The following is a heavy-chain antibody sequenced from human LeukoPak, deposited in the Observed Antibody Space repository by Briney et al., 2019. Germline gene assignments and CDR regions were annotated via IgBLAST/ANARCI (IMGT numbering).Heavy chain of an antibody. CDR3: ARDRLDYDYVWGSYRYTGVVDY. J-gene: IGHJ4*02. V-gene: IGHV4-59*12. CDR2: IYYSGST. Sequence: SETLSLTCTVSGGSISSYYWSWIRQPPGKGLEWIGYIYYSGSTNYNPSLKSQVTISVDTSKNQFSLKLSSVTAADTAVYYCARDRLDYDYVWGSYRYTGVVDYWGQGTLVTVSS. CDR1: GGSISSYY. D-gene: IGHD3-16*02.